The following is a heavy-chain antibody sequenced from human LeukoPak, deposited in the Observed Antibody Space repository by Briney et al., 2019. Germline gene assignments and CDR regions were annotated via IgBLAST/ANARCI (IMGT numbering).Heavy chain of an antibody. CDR1: GYTFTSYD. J-gene: IGHJ4*02. Sequence: ASVKVSCKASGYTFTSYDINWVRQATGQGLEWMGWMNPSSVKIVYAQKFQGRVTMTRNTSISTAYMDLSSLRSADTAVYYCARGYLDSSGYYFDYLGQGTLVTVSS. D-gene: IGHD3-22*01. CDR3: ARGYLDSSGYYFDY. CDR2: MNPSSVKI. V-gene: IGHV1-8*01.